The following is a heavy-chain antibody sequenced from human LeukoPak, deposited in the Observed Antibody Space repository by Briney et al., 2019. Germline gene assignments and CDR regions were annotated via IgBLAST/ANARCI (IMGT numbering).Heavy chain of an antibody. D-gene: IGHD5-12*01. J-gene: IGHJ4*02. Sequence: SETLSLTCTVSGGSISSSSYYWSWIRQPAGKGLEWIGRIYTSGSTNYNPSLKSRVTISVDTSKNQFSLKLSSVTAADTAVYYCARDGGYDYWGFDYWGQGTLVTVSS. V-gene: IGHV4-61*02. CDR2: IYTSGST. CDR3: ARDGGYDYWGFDY. CDR1: GGSISSSSYY.